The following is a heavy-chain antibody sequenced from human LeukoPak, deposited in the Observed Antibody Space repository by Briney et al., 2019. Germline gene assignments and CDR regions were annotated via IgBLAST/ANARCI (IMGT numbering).Heavy chain of an antibody. J-gene: IGHJ4*02. CDR3: ARAYSTVTTAYRFDY. D-gene: IGHD4-17*01. Sequence: PSETLSLTCTVSGGSISSYYWSWIRQPPGKGLEWIGYIYYSGSTNYNPSLKSRVTISVDTSKNQFSLKLSSVTAADTAVYYCARAYSTVTTAYRFDYWGQGTLVTVSS. CDR2: IYYSGST. CDR1: GGSISSYY. V-gene: IGHV4-59*01.